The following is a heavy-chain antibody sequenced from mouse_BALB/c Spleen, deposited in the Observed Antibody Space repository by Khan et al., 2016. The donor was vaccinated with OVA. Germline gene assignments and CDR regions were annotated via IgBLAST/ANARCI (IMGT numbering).Heavy chain of an antibody. D-gene: IGHD2-10*01. Sequence: EVKLLESGPGLVKPSQSLSLTCTVTGYSITSDYAWNWIRQFPGNKLEWMGSLSYSGSTSYNPSLKSRISITRATSKNQFFLLLNSVTTEDTATYYCTREGFPTYWYFDIWGAGTTVTVSS. CDR2: LSYSGST. V-gene: IGHV3-2*02. J-gene: IGHJ1*01. CDR1: GYSITSDYA. CDR3: TREGFPTYWYFDI.